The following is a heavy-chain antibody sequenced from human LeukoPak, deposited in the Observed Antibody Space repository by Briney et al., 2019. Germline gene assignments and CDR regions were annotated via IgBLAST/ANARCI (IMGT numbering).Heavy chain of an antibody. CDR1: GYTLTELS. Sequence: ASVKVSCKVSGYTLTELSMHWVRQAPGQGLEWMGGFDPEDGETIYAQEFQGRVTMTEDTSTDTAYIELSILRSEDTAVYCCARGVVVAAKSGFDYWGQGTLVTVSS. D-gene: IGHD2-15*01. J-gene: IGHJ4*02. CDR2: FDPEDGET. V-gene: IGHV1-24*01. CDR3: ARGVVVAAKSGFDY.